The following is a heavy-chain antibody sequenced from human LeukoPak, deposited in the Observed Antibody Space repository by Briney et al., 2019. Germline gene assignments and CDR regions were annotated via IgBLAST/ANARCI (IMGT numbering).Heavy chain of an antibody. CDR3: ARDHYYGSGSYYVYYYYYMDV. J-gene: IGHJ6*03. CDR1: GGSISSGSYY. D-gene: IGHD3-10*01. V-gene: IGHV4-61*02. Sequence: PSETLSLTCTVSGGSISSGSYYWSWIRQPAGKGLKWIGRIYTSGSTNYDPSLKSRVTISVDTSKNQFSLKLSSVTAADAAVYYCARDHYYGSGSYYVYYYYYMDVWGKGTTVTISS. CDR2: IYTSGST.